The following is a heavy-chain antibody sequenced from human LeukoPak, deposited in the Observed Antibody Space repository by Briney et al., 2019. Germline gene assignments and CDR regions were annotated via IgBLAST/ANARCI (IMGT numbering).Heavy chain of an antibody. Sequence: GRSLRLSCAASGFTFDDYAMHWVRQAPGKGLEWVSGISWNSGSIGYADSVKGRFTISRDNAKNSLYLQMNSLRAEDTALYYCAKAGLRVRYFADWGQGTLVTVSS. D-gene: IGHD3-9*01. CDR2: ISWNSGSI. CDR1: GFTFDDYA. J-gene: IGHJ4*02. V-gene: IGHV3-9*01. CDR3: AKAGLRVRYFAD.